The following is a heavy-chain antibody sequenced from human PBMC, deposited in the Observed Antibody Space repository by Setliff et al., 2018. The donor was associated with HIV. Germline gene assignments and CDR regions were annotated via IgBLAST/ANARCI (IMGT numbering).Heavy chain of an antibody. V-gene: IGHV3-73*01. CDR2: IRSKADKYAT. D-gene: IGHD4-17*01. CDR3: TSRLVTTSDY. Sequence: GGSLRLSCAASGFTFSGAEIHWVRQASGKGLEWVGRIRSKADKYATDYGASAKGRFIISRDDSKKTAYLQMSSLRTEDTAMYYCTSRLVTTSDYWGRGTRVTVSS. CDR1: GFTFSGAE. J-gene: IGHJ4*02.